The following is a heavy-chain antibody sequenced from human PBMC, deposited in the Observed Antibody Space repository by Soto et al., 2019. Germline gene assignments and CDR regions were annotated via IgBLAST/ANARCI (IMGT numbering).Heavy chain of an antibody. CDR1: GYSVTSHY. Sequence: SETLSLTCSFSGYSVTSHYLTWIRQSPGKGLEWIGYMHYTGFSHYNPSLKSRVTISVDRSKNQFSLQLSSVTAADTAVYYCARDKVAATSAFERWGQGKMVTV. D-gene: IGHD2-15*01. CDR3: ARDKVAATSAFER. CDR2: MHYTGFS. J-gene: IGHJ3*02. V-gene: IGHV4-59*02.